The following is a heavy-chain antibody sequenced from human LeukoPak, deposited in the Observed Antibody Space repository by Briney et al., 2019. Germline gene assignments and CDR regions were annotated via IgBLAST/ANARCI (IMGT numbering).Heavy chain of an antibody. D-gene: IGHD3-10*01. CDR1: GYTFTSYY. CDR2: INPNSGGT. Sequence: ASVKVSCKASGYTFTSYYMHWVRQAPGQGLEWMGRINPNSGGTNYAQKFQGRVTMTRDTSISTAYMELSRLRFDDTAVYYCARTRNTMVRGVIIGYFDYWGQGTLVTVSS. CDR3: ARTRNTMVRGVIIGYFDY. J-gene: IGHJ4*02. V-gene: IGHV1-2*06.